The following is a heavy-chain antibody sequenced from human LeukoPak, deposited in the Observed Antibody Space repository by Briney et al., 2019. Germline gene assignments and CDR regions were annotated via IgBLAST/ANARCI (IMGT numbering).Heavy chain of an antibody. D-gene: IGHD6-19*01. V-gene: IGHV1-2*02. Sequence: ASVRVSCTASGYAFTGYYMHWVRQAPGQGLEWMGWINPNSGGTNYAQKFQGRVTMTRDTSISTAYMELSRLRSDDTAVYYCARAGVAGTTYFYGMDVWGEGPTVSVSS. CDR2: INPNSGGT. CDR1: GYAFTGYY. J-gene: IGHJ6*04. CDR3: ARAGVAGTTYFYGMDV.